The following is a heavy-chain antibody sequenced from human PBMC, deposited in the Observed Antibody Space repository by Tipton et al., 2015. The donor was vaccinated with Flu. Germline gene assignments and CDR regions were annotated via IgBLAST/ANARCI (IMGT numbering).Heavy chain of an antibody. J-gene: IGHJ5*01. Sequence: TLSLTCSVSGGSISPYYWGWIRQPPGKGLGWIGSIYHSGSTYYDPSLKSRVTISVDTSKNQFSLKLSSVTAADTAVYYCARHSGWFDPWGQGTLVTVSS. CDR2: IYHSGST. D-gene: IGHD1-26*01. V-gene: IGHV4-38-2*01. CDR3: ARHSGWFDP. CDR1: GGSISPYY.